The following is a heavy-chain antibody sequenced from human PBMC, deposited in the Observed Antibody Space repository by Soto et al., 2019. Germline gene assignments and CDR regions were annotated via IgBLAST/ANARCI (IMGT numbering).Heavy chain of an antibody. CDR2: ISWDGGST. Sequence: GGSLRLSCAASGFTFDDYTMHWVRQAPGKGLEWVSLISWDGGSTYYADSVKGRFTISRDNSKNSLYLQMNSLRTEDTALYYCAKDSHSSSWYPTRDYYYGMDVWGQGTTVTVSS. V-gene: IGHV3-43*01. D-gene: IGHD6-13*01. CDR3: AKDSHSSSWYPTRDYYYGMDV. CDR1: GFTFDDYT. J-gene: IGHJ6*02.